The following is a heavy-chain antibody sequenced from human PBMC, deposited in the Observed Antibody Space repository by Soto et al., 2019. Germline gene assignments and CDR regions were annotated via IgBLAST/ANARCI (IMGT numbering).Heavy chain of an antibody. CDR3: ARESIVGATNTFDY. J-gene: IGHJ4*02. V-gene: IGHV3-66*01. D-gene: IGHD1-26*01. CDR1: GFTVSSNY. Sequence: GGSLRLSCAASGFTVSSNYMSWVRQAPGKGLEWVSIIYSGGSTYYADSVKGRFTISRDNSKNTLYLQMNSLRAEDTAVYYCARESIVGATNTFDYWGQGTLVTVSS. CDR2: IYSGGST.